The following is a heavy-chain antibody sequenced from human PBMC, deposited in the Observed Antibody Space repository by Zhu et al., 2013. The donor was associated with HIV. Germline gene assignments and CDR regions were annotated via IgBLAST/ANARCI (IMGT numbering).Heavy chain of an antibody. CDR1: GDTFSSYG. J-gene: IGHJ6*02. CDR2: IIPIFGTA. CDR3: ARPTQLKLGYYYGMDV. Sequence: HVQLVQSGAEVKKPGSSVKVSCKASGDTFSSYGLSWVRQAPGQGLEWVGGIIPIFGTANYAQRLEARVTITADESTSTAYMELRRLRSEDTAVYYCARPTQLKLGYYYGMDVWGQGSTVTVSS. D-gene: IGHD1-1*01. V-gene: IGHV1-69*01.